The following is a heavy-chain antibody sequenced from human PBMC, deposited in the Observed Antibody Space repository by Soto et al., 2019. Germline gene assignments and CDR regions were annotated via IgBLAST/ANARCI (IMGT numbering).Heavy chain of an antibody. V-gene: IGHV4-31*03. CDR2: IYYSGST. CDR1: GGSISSGGYY. D-gene: IGHD5-18*01. Sequence: PSETLSLTCTVSGGSISSGGYYWSWIRQHPGKGLEWIGYIYYSGSTYYNPSLKSRVTISVDTSKNQFSLKLSSVTAADTAVYYCARAGGPYGSQRIQLWPDYWGQGTLVTVSS. J-gene: IGHJ4*02. CDR3: ARAGGPYGSQRIQLWPDY.